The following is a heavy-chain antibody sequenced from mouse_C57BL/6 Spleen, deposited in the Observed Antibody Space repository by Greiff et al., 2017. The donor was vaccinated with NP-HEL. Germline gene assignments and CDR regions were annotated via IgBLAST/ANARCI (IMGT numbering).Heavy chain of an antibody. CDR2: IDPSDSYT. CDR3: ARADYYGSSYADY. J-gene: IGHJ2*01. D-gene: IGHD1-1*01. V-gene: IGHV1-69*01. CDR1: GYTFTSYW. Sequence: QVQLKQPGAELVMPGASVKLSCKASGYTFTSYWMHWVKQRPGQGLEWIGEIDPSDSYTNYNQKFKGKSTLTVDKSSSTAYMQLSSLTSEDSAVYYCARADYYGSSYADYWGQGTTLTVSS.